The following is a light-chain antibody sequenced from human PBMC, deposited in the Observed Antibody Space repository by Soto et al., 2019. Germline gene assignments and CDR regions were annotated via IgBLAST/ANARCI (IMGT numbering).Light chain of an antibody. CDR3: QQTSNFPLT. CDR1: QGISDG. V-gene: IGKV1-12*01. Sequence: DGQMTQSPSSVSASVGDTLTLTCLASQGISDGLAWYQQKPGKAPNLLIYAASSMERGVSSRFSGSGSGTDFTLAISSLQPEDFAVYYCQQTSNFPLTFGQGTRLEIK. CDR2: AAS. J-gene: IGKJ5*01.